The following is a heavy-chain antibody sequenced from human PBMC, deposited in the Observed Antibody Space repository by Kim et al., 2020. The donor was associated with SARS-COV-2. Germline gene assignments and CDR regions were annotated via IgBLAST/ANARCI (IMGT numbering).Heavy chain of an antibody. Sequence: SVKVSCKASGGTFSSYAISWVRQAPGQRLEWMGGIIPIFGTANYAQKFQGRVTITADESTSTAYMELSSLRSEDTAVYYCARDRWGVEMATIGGGEFSYWGQGTLVTVSS. D-gene: IGHD3-16*01. V-gene: IGHV1-69*13. CDR1: GGTFSSYA. CDR3: ARDRWGVEMATIGGGEFSY. J-gene: IGHJ4*02. CDR2: IIPIFGTA.